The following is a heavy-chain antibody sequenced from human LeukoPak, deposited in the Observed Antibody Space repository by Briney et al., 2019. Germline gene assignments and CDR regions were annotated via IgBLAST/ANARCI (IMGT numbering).Heavy chain of an antibody. Sequence: SETLSLTCTVSGGSISNYYWSWVRQPPGKGLEWIGCIYYIGSTNYNPSLKSRVTISPDTSKNQFSLELSSVTAADTAVYYCARHGGAYSFDYWGQGTLVSVSS. D-gene: IGHD4-11*01. CDR1: GGSISNYY. CDR2: IYYIGST. CDR3: ARHGGAYSFDY. J-gene: IGHJ4*02. V-gene: IGHV4-59*08.